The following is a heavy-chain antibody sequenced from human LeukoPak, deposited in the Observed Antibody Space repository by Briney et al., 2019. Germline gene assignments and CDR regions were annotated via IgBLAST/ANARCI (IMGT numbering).Heavy chain of an antibody. CDR3: AKEYCSSTSCSRQNAFDI. CDR1: GFTFSSYA. J-gene: IGHJ3*02. Sequence: GGSLRLSCAASGFTFSSYAMSWVRQAPGKGLEWVSAISGSGGSTYYADSVKGRFTISRDNSKNTLYLQMNSLRAEDTAVYYCAKEYCSSTSCSRQNAFDIWGQGTMVTVSS. D-gene: IGHD2-2*01. V-gene: IGHV3-23*01. CDR2: ISGSGGST.